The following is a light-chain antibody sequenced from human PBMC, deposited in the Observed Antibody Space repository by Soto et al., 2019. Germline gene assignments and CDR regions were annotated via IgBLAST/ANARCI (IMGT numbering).Light chain of an antibody. CDR2: FGS. Sequence: DIVMTQSPLSLPVTPGEPASISCRSSQSLLHSNGNTYLDWYLQKPGQSPQLLIYFGSNRAYGVPDRFSGSGSGTDFTLKISRVEAEDVGVYYCMQTLQTPLTFGGGTKVDI. CDR3: MQTLQTPLT. CDR1: QSLLHSNGNTY. V-gene: IGKV2-28*01. J-gene: IGKJ4*01.